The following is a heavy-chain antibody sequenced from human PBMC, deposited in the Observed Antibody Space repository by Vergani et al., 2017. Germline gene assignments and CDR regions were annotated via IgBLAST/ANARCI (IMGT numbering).Heavy chain of an antibody. CDR2: INHSGST. CDR1: GGSFSGYY. CDR3: ARGLLYDRSGSPPGGY. J-gene: IGHJ4*02. V-gene: IGHV4-34*01. D-gene: IGHD3-10*01. Sequence: QVQLQQWGAGLLKPSETLSLTCAVYGGSFSGYYWSWIRQPPGKGLEWIGEINHSGSTNYNPSLKSRVTISVDTSKNQFSLKLGSVTAADTAVYYCARGLLYDRSGSPPGGYWGQGTLVTVSS.